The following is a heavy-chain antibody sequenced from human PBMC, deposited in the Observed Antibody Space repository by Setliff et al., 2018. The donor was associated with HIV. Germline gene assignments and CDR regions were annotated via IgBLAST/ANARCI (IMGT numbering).Heavy chain of an antibody. V-gene: IGHV1-69*10. CDR3: ARPSHVYGDNGPLGY. CDR2: IIPTLNIA. J-gene: IGHJ4*02. D-gene: IGHD2-21*01. CDR1: GGTISSYA. Sequence: SVKVSCKASGGTISSYAIGWVRQAPGQGLEWMGCIIPTLNIAKPTQKFRDRVTFTADSSISTAYMELRGLRSEDTAIYYCARPSHVYGDNGPLGYWGQGTLVTVSS.